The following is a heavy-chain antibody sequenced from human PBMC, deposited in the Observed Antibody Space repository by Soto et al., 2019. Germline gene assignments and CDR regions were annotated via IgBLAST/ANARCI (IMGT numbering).Heavy chain of an antibody. CDR3: ARGPYDGFDV. J-gene: IGHJ3*01. Sequence: SETLSLTCTVSGGSIGRNYWSWIRQPPGKGLQWIGYIYYSGTTDYNPSLKSRVTMSVGTSKMQFSLRLTSVTAADTAVYYCARGPYDGFDVWGQGTMVTVSS. CDR1: GGSIGRNY. CDR2: IYYSGTT. V-gene: IGHV4-59*01.